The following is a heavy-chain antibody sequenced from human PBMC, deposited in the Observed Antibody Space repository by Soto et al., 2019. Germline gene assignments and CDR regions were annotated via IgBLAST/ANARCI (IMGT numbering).Heavy chain of an antibody. D-gene: IGHD2-15*01. CDR3: ARDVGEYCSGGSCYFGAFDI. V-gene: IGHV3-48*01. CDR2: ISSSSSTI. Sequence: LRLSCAASGFTFSSYSMNWVRQAPGKGLEWVSYISSSSSTIYYADSVKGRFTISRDNAKNSLYLQMNSLRAEDTAVYYCARDVGEYCSGGSCYFGAFDIWGQGTMVTVSS. J-gene: IGHJ3*02. CDR1: GFTFSSYS.